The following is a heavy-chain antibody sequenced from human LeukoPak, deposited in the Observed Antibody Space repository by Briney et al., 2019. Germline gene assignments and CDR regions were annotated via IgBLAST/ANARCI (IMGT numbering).Heavy chain of an antibody. Sequence: GRSLRLSCAASGFTFDDYAMHWVRQAPGKGLEWVSGISWNSGSIGYADSVKGRFTISRDNAKNSLYLQMNSLRAEDTALYYCAVGTAMLKLYYWGQGTLVTVSS. D-gene: IGHD5-18*01. CDR2: ISWNSGSI. J-gene: IGHJ4*02. CDR1: GFTFDDYA. CDR3: AVGTAMLKLYY. V-gene: IGHV3-9*01.